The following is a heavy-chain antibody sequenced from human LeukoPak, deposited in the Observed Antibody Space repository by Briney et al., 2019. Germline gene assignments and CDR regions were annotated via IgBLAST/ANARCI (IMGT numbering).Heavy chain of an antibody. D-gene: IGHD4-17*01. CDR3: ARERHDYGDFDY. J-gene: IGHJ4*02. Sequence: SVKVSCKASGGTFSSYAISWVRQAPGQGLEWMGGIILIFDTANYAQKFKGRLTITADKATSTAYMEMSSLRSEDTAVYYCARERHDYGDFDYWGQGTLVTVSS. V-gene: IGHV1-69*06. CDR1: GGTFSSYA. CDR2: IILIFDTA.